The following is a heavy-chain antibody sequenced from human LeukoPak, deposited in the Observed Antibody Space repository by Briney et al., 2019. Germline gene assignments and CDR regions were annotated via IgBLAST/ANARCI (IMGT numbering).Heavy chain of an antibody. CDR3: ARDGYNSAPFDY. D-gene: IGHD5-24*01. V-gene: IGHV4-30-2*01. CDR2: ISHYENA. CDR1: GDSISSGGYF. J-gene: IGHJ4*02. Sequence: NSSETLSLTCTVSGDSISSGGYFWSWIRQPPGKGLEWIGYISHYENAYYNPSLSSRVTMSVDKSKNQVSLKITSVTAADTAIYYCARDGYNSAPFDYWGPGTLVTVSS.